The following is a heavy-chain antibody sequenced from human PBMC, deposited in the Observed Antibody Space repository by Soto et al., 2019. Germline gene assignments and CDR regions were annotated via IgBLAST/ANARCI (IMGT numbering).Heavy chain of an antibody. J-gene: IGHJ6*02. CDR3: ARGGLQHALDV. CDR1: GFTFSNYW. D-gene: IGHD6-13*01. V-gene: IGHV3-74*03. CDR2: VNNDGTDT. Sequence: EVQLVESGGGLVQPGGSLRLSCAASGFTFSNYWMYWVRQAPGRGLVWVSRVNNDGTDTTHADSVKGRFTISRDNAENTLYLQMNSLRAEDTAVYYCARGGLQHALDVWGQGSTVTVSS.